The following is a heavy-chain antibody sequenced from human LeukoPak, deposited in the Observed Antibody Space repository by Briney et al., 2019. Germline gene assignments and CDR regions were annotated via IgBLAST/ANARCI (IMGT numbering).Heavy chain of an antibody. CDR2: IFYSWST. J-gene: IGHJ3*02. Sequence: SETLSLTCTVSGGSISSSSYYCGWIRQPPGKGLEWIGSIFYSWSTYYNPSLKSRVTISVDTSKNQFSLKLSSVTAADTAVYSCARQNPSGGSCCHSDAFDIWGQGTMVTVSS. V-gene: IGHV4-39*01. CDR1: GGSISSSSYY. CDR3: ARQNPSGGSCCHSDAFDI. D-gene: IGHD2-15*01.